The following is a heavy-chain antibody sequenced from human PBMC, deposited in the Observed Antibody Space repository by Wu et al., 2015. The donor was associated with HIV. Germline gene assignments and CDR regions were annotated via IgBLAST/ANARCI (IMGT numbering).Heavy chain of an antibody. CDR2: INPSGGST. Sequence: QVQLVQSGAEVKKSGASVTVSCKASGYTFINSYIHWVRQAPGQGLEWMGIINPSGGSTDYAQRFQGRVTMTRDTSTSTVYMKLSRLTSEDTAVYYCARDPPGTVAGSSWFDPWGQGTLVTVSS. V-gene: IGHV1-46*01. D-gene: IGHD6-19*01. CDR3: ARDPPGTVAGSSWFDP. J-gene: IGHJ5*02. CDR1: GYTFINSY.